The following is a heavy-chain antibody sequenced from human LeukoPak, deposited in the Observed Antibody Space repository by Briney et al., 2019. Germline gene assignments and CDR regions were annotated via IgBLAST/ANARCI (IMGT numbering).Heavy chain of an antibody. CDR1: GGSFSGYY. J-gene: IGHJ4*02. Sequence: SETLSLTCAVYGGSFSGYYWSWIRQPPGKGLEWIGEINHSGSTNYNPSLKSRVTISVDTSKNQFSLKLSSVTAADTAVYYCARGGYDFWSGYYTGVDYWGQGTLVTVSS. D-gene: IGHD3-3*01. V-gene: IGHV4-34*01. CDR3: ARGGYDFWSGYYTGVDY. CDR2: INHSGST.